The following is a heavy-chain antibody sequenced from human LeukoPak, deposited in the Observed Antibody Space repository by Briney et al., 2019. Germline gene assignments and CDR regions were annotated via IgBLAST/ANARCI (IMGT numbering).Heavy chain of an antibody. CDR3: ARDDSSGYYYVPDY. CDR1: GFTFSSYS. D-gene: IGHD3-22*01. J-gene: IGHJ4*02. CDR2: ISSSSSYI. V-gene: IGHV3-21*01. Sequence: GGSLRLSCAASGFTFSSYSMNWVRQAPGKGLESVSSISSSSSYIYYADSVKGRFTISRDNAKNSLYLQMNSLRAEDTAVYYCARDDSSGYYYVPDYWGQGTLVTVSS.